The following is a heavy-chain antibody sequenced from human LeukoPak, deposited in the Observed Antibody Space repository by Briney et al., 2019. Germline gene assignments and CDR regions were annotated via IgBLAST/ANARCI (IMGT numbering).Heavy chain of an antibody. CDR3: ARHGRYSSGWYEALRVTNFDY. J-gene: IGHJ4*02. D-gene: IGHD6-19*01. V-gene: IGHV5-51*01. CDR1: GYSFTSYW. CDR2: IYPGDSDT. Sequence: GASLKISCKGSGYSFTSYWIGWVRPMPGKGLEWMGIIYPGDSDTRYSPSFQGQVTISADKSISTAYLQWSSLKASDTAMYYRARHGRYSSGWYEALRVTNFDYWGQGTLVTVSS.